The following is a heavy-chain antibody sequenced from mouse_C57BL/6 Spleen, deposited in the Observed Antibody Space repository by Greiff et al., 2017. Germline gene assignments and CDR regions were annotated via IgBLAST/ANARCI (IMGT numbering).Heavy chain of an antibody. Sequence: VQLQQSGAELVRPGASVKLSCTASGFNIKDDYMHWVKQRPEQGLEWIGWIDPENGDTEYASKFQGKATITADTSSNTAYLQLSSLTSEDTAVYYCTTPLEGYFDYWGQGTTLTVSS. CDR3: TTPLEGYFDY. J-gene: IGHJ2*01. CDR2: IDPENGDT. V-gene: IGHV14-4*01. CDR1: GFNIKDDY.